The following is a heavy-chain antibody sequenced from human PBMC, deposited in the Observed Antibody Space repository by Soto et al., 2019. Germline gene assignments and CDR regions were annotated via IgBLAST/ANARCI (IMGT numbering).Heavy chain of an antibody. Sequence: QVQLVQSGAEVKKPGASVKVSCKASGYTFTSYGISWVRQAPGQGLEWMGWISAYNGNTNYAQKLQCRVTITADTSTRTAYVELKSRRSDDTAEYYCARQKLGQGMGGGTRGNYWGQGALVTVSS. V-gene: IGHV1-18*01. CDR2: ISAYNGNT. CDR3: ARQKLGQGMGGGTRGNY. J-gene: IGHJ4*02. D-gene: IGHD7-27*01. CDR1: GYTFTSYG.